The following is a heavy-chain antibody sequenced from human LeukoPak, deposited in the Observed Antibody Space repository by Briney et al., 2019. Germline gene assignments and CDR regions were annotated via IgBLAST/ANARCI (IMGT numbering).Heavy chain of an antibody. Sequence: GGSLRVSCTVSGFTFSTYWMNWVRQAPGKGLEWVANIKQDGSEKYYVDSVKGRFTISRDNAKNSLYLQMNSLRAEDTAVYYCARDQGWWPFEYWGQGALVTVSS. CDR3: ARDQGWWPFEY. CDR1: GFTFSTYW. V-gene: IGHV3-7*01. D-gene: IGHD2-15*01. J-gene: IGHJ4*02. CDR2: IKQDGSEK.